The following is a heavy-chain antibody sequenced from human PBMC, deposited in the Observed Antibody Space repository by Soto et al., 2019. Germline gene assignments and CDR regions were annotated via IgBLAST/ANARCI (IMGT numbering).Heavy chain of an antibody. V-gene: IGHV1-58*01. Sequence: SVKVSCKASGFTFTSSAVQWVRQALGQRLEWIGWIVVGSGNTNYAQKFQERVTITRDMSTSTAYMELSSLRSEDTAVYYCAAEGLGISGCSSTSCYYDYGMDVWGQGTRVTVSS. D-gene: IGHD2-2*01. CDR3: AAEGLGISGCSSTSCYYDYGMDV. J-gene: IGHJ6*02. CDR2: IVVGSGNT. CDR1: GFTFTSSA.